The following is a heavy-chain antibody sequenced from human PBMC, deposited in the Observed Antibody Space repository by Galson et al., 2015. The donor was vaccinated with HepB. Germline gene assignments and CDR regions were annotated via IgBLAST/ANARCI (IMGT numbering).Heavy chain of an antibody. CDR2: INLSGGST. Sequence: SVKVSCKASGYTFTSYYMHWVRQAPGQGLEWMGIINLSGGSTSYAQKFQGRVTMTRDTSTSTVYMELSSLRSEDTAVYSCARERGDAFDIWGQGTMVTVSS. CDR3: ARERGDAFDI. V-gene: IGHV1-46*01. J-gene: IGHJ3*02. CDR1: GYTFTSYY.